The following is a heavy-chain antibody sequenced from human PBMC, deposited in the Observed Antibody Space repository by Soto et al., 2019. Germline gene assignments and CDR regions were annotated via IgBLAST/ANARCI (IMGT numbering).Heavy chain of an antibody. CDR1: GFTFSSYE. D-gene: IGHD3-16*01. Sequence: RLSCAASGFTFSSYEMNWVRQAPGKGLEWVSYISSSGSTIYYADSVKGRFTISRDNAKNSLYLQMNSLRAEDTAVYYCARVGAERFQDGMDVWGQGTTVTVSS. CDR3: ARVGAERFQDGMDV. CDR2: ISSSGSTI. J-gene: IGHJ6*02. V-gene: IGHV3-48*03.